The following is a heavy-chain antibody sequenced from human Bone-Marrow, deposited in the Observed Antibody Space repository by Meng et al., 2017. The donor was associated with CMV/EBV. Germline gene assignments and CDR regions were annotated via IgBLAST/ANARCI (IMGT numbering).Heavy chain of an antibody. CDR2: IYYTGST. CDR1: GGSINNTGYY. Sequence: SETLSLTCTVSGGSINNTGYYWGWIRQSPGKGLEWIANIYYTGSTYYDLSLRNRVTISVDTSKSQFSLNLYSVTAADTAVYYCAREQWELLGAFDFWGQGILVTVSS. CDR3: AREQWELLGAFDF. J-gene: IGHJ4*02. V-gene: IGHV4-39*07. D-gene: IGHD1-26*01.